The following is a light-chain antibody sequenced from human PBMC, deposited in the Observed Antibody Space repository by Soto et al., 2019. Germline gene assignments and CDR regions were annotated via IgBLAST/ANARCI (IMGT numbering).Light chain of an antibody. J-gene: IGLJ3*02. V-gene: IGLV2-8*01. CDR1: SSDVGGYKY. CDR3: SSHAGNNMGV. Sequence: QSALTQPPAASGSPGQSVTISCTGTSSDVGGYKYVSWYQQHPGKAPKLLIYEVSQRPSGVPDRFSGSKSGNTASLTVSGLQAEDEAAYYCSSHAGNNMGVFGGGTKVTVL. CDR2: EVS.